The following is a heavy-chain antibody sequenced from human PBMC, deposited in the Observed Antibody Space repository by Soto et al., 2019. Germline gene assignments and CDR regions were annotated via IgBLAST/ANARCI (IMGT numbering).Heavy chain of an antibody. V-gene: IGHV3-7*01. J-gene: IGHJ4*02. Sequence: GGSPRLSCAASGFTFSSYWMSWVRQAPGKGLEWVANIKQDGSEKYYVDSVKGRFTISRDNAKNSLYLQMNSLRAEDTAVYYCTGKVYSSSSDDYWGQGTLVTVSS. D-gene: IGHD6-6*01. CDR2: IKQDGSEK. CDR1: GFTFSSYW. CDR3: TGKVYSSSSDDY.